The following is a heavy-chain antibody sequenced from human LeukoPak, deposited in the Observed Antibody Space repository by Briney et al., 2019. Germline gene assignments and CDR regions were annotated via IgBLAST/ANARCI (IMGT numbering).Heavy chain of an antibody. CDR1: SGSISSGTYY. D-gene: IGHD4-17*01. CDR3: ARAFSGDYAWLDY. V-gene: IGHV4-31*03. Sequence: SETLSLTCTVSSGSISSGTYYGSWIRQHPGKVLEWIGYIHSSGSTYYNPSLKSRVTISEDTSKNTFSLKLSSVTAADTAVYYCARAFSGDYAWLDYWGQGTLVTVSS. CDR2: IHSSGST. J-gene: IGHJ4*02.